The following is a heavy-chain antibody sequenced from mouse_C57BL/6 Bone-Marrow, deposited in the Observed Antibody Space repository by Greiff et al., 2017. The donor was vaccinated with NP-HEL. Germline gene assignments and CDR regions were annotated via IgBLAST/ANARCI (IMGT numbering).Heavy chain of an antibody. D-gene: IGHD2-4*01. CDR1: GYTFTSYW. Sequence: QVQLQQPGAELVKPGASVKMSCKASGYTFTSYWITWVKQRPGQGLEWIGDIYPGSGSTNYNEKFKSKATLTVDTSSSTAYMQLSSLTSEDSAVYYCARNPYDYDGPWFAYWGQWTLVTVSA. V-gene: IGHV1-55*01. CDR3: ARNPYDYDGPWFAY. CDR2: IYPGSGST. J-gene: IGHJ3*01.